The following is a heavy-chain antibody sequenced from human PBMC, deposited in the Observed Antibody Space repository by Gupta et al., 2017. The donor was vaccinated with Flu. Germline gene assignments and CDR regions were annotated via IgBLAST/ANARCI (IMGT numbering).Heavy chain of an antibody. V-gene: IGHV3-74*01. D-gene: IGHD3-16*01. CDR1: GFTFSTYW. CDR2: INTDGDIT. Sequence: EVQLVESGGGLVQPGGSLRLSCAASGFTFSTYWMHWVRQVPGKGLVWVSRINTDGDITAYADSVKGRFTISRDNAKNTLYLQMNSLRAEDTALYYCVRAAYYDYLCGESWGQGTPVTVSP. J-gene: IGHJ5*02. CDR3: VRAAYYDYLCGES.